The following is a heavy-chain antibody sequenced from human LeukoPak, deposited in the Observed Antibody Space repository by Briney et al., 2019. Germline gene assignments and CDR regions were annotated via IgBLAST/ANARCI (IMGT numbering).Heavy chain of an antibody. CDR2: FDPEDGET. CDR1: GYTLTELS. Sequence: ASVKVSCKVSGYTLTELSMHWVRQAPGKGLEWMGGFDPEDGETVYAQRFQGGVTMTEDTSTDTAYMELSSLRSEDTAVYYCATGSLRLGEFSLGYWGQGTLVTVSS. D-gene: IGHD3-16*02. CDR3: ATGSLRLGEFSLGY. V-gene: IGHV1-24*01. J-gene: IGHJ4*02.